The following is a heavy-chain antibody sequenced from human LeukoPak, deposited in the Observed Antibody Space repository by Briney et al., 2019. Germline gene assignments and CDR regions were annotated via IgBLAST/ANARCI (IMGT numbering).Heavy chain of an antibody. J-gene: IGHJ4*02. D-gene: IGHD4-17*01. CDR2: IYFSGST. Sequence: PSETLSRTCTVSGGSISSSSYYWGWIRQPPGKGLELIGSIYFSGSTAYSPSLKSRVNISVDTSKNQFSLKLSSVTAADTAVYFCASRPTTWGFFDSWGREPWSPSPQ. V-gene: IGHV4-39*01. CDR3: ASRPTTWGFFDS. CDR1: GGSISSSSYY.